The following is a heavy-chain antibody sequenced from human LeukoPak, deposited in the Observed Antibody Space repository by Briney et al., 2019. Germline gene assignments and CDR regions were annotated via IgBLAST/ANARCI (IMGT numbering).Heavy chain of an antibody. CDR3: ARDHSYYDSSGHPP. CDR2: IKEDGSEK. CDR1: GFTFRNFW. V-gene: IGHV3-7*03. D-gene: IGHD3-22*01. Sequence: PGGSLRLSCAASGFTFRNFWMSWVRQAPGKALEWLANIKEDGSEKYYVDSVRGRFTISRDNAKNSLYLQMNSLRAEDPAVYYCARDHSYYDSSGHPPWGQGTLVTVSS. J-gene: IGHJ5*02.